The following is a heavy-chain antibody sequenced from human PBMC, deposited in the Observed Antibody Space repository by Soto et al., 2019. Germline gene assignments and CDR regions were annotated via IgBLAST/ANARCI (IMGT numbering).Heavy chain of an antibody. Sequence: NPSETLSLTCTVSGGSISSYYWSWIRQPAGKGLEWIGRIYTSGSTNYNPSLKSRVTMSVDTSKNQFSLKLSSVTAADTAVYYCARNKDGYSYGDFDYWGQGTLVTVSS. CDR1: GGSISSYY. V-gene: IGHV4-4*07. J-gene: IGHJ4*02. D-gene: IGHD5-18*01. CDR3: ARNKDGYSYGDFDY. CDR2: IYTSGST.